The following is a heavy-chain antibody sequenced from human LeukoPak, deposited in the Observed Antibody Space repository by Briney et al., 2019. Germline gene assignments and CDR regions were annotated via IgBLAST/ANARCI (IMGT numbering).Heavy chain of an antibody. Sequence: GASVKVSCKASGYTFTSYYMHWVRQAPGQGLEWMGIINPSGGSTSYAQKFQGRVTMTRDMSTSTVYMELSSLRSEDTAVYYCARELRYFTTRVVWFDPWGQGTLVTVSS. CDR1: GYTFTSYY. CDR2: INPSGGST. D-gene: IGHD3-9*01. V-gene: IGHV1-46*01. CDR3: ARELRYFTTRVVWFDP. J-gene: IGHJ5*02.